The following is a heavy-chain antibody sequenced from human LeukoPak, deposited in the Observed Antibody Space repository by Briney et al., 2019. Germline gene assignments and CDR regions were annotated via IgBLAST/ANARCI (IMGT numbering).Heavy chain of an antibody. J-gene: IGHJ4*02. CDR2: ISAYNGNT. D-gene: IGHD3-22*01. CDR1: GYTFTSYG. V-gene: IGHV1-18*01. CDR3: ARDYYDSSGYYYFDY. Sequence: ASVKVSCKASGYTFTSYGISWARQAPGQGLEWMGWISAYNGNTNYAQKLQGRVTMTTDTSTSTAYMELRSLRSNDTAVYYCARDYYDSSGYYYFDYWGQGTLVTVSS.